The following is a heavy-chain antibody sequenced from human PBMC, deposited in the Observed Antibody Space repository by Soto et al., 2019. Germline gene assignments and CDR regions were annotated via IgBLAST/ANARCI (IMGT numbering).Heavy chain of an antibody. D-gene: IGHD3-3*01. J-gene: IGHJ6*02. CDR3: SITYYDFWSGYYTPLYYYGMVV. CDR2: IIPICGTA. V-gene: IGHV1-69*01. CDR1: GGTFSSYA. Sequence: QVQLVQSGAEVKKPGSSVKVSCKASGGTFSSYAISWVRQAPGQGLEWMGGIIPICGTANYAQKLQGRVTITADEATSTAYMELSSLRSAVTAVYYCSITYYDFWSGYYTPLYYYGMVVWGQGPTVTVSS.